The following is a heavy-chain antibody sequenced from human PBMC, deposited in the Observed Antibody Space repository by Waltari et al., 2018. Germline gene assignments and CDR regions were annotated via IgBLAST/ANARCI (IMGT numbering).Heavy chain of an antibody. CDR1: GGPLSSYY. J-gene: IGHJ3*02. Sequence: QVQLQESGPGLVKPAETLSLTCTVSGGPLSSYYWSWIRKPPGKGLEWIGYIYSSGTTNNNPSLKSRVTISLDTSKNQFSLKLSSVTAADTAVYYCARDRYCSGGSCYGAGGAFDIWGQGTMVTVSS. CDR3: ARDRYCSGGSCYGAGGAFDI. CDR2: IYSSGTT. D-gene: IGHD2-15*01. V-gene: IGHV4-59*01.